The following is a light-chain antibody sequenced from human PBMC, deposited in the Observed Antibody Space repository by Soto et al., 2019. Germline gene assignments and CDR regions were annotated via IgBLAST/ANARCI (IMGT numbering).Light chain of an antibody. V-gene: IGKV3-20*01. Sequence: EIVLTQSPGTLSLSPGERATLSCRASQSVSSSYLAWYQQKPGQAPRLLIYGASSRATGIPDRFSGSGSGTDFTLIISRLEPEDFAVYYCQQYGSSRTFGLGTKVEIK. CDR1: QSVSSSY. J-gene: IGKJ1*01. CDR3: QQYGSSRT. CDR2: GAS.